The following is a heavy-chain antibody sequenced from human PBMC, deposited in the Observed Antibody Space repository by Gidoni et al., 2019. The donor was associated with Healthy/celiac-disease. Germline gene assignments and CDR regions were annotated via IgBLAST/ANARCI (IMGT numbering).Heavy chain of an antibody. Sequence: EVQLLESGGGLVQPGGSLRLSCAASGFTLSSYAMRWVRQAPGKGLDWVSAISGSGGRTYYADSVKGRFTISRDNSKNTLYLQMNSLRAEDTAVYYCAKDPSHTGRPGYYFDYWGQGTLVTVSS. V-gene: IGHV3-23*01. CDR3: AKDPSHTGRPGYYFDY. J-gene: IGHJ4*02. CDR1: GFTLSSYA. CDR2: ISGSGGRT.